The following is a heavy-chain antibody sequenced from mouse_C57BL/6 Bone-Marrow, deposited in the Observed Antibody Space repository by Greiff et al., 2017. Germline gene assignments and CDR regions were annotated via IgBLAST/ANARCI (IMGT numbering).Heavy chain of an antibody. CDR1: GYSFTGYY. Sequence: VQLQQSGPELVKPGASVKISCKASGYSFTGYYMNWVKQSPEKSLEWIGEINPSTGGTTYNQKFKAKATLTVDKSSSTAYMQLKSLTSEDSAVYYCARKDGYAWFAYWGQGTLVTVSA. J-gene: IGHJ3*01. CDR2: INPSTGGT. CDR3: ARKDGYAWFAY. D-gene: IGHD2-2*01. V-gene: IGHV1-42*01.